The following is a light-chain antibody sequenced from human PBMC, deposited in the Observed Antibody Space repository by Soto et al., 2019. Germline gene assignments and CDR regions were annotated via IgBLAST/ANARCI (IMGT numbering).Light chain of an antibody. CDR1: SSDVGGYNF. CDR2: EVY. CDR3: SSYVGNNNLV. V-gene: IGLV2-8*01. J-gene: IGLJ3*02. Sequence: QSVLTQPASVSGSPGQSITISCIGTSSDVGGYNFVSWYQQHPGKAPKVIIYEVYKRPSGVPDRFSGSKSGKTASLTVSGLQADDEADYYCSSYVGNNNLVFGGGTKLTVL.